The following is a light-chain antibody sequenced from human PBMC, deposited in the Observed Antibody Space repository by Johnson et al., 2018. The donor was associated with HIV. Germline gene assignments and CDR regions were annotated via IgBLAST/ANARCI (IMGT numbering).Light chain of an antibody. V-gene: IGLV1-51*02. CDR2: ENN. J-gene: IGLJ1*01. Sequence: QSVLTQPPSVSAAPGQKVTISCSGSSSNIGSNYVSWYQQLPGTAPKLLIYENNKRPSGIPDRFSGSKSGTSATLGITGLQTGDEADYYCGTWDSSLRVGVFGTGTKVTVL. CDR3: GTWDSSLRVGV. CDR1: SSNIGSNY.